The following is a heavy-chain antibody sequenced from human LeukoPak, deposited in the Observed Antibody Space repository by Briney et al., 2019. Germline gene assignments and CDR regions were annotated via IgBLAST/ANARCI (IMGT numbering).Heavy chain of an antibody. CDR2: INPNSGGT. V-gene: IGHV1-2*02. Sequence: PGASVKVSCKASGYSFTGYYLHWVRQAPGQGLEWMGWINPNSGGTNYAQKFQGRVTMTRDTSISTAYMELSRLRSDDTAVYYCAREGGGSYTFGYWGQGTLVTVSS. CDR1: GYSFTGYY. CDR3: AREGGGSYTFGY. J-gene: IGHJ4*02. D-gene: IGHD1-26*01.